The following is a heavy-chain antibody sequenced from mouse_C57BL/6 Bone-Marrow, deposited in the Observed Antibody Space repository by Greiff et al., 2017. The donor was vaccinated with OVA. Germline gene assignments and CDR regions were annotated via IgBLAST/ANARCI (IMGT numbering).Heavy chain of an antibody. CDR1: GFSFNTYA. CDR2: IRSKSNNYAT. CDR3: VRHGNNYWYFDV. D-gene: IGHD2-1*01. Sequence: DVKLVESGGGLVQPKGSLKLSCAASGFSFNTYAMNWVRQAPGKGLEWVARIRSKSNNYATYYADSMKDRFTISRDDSESMLYLQMNNLKTEDTAMYYCVRHGNNYWYFDVWGTGTTVTVSS. J-gene: IGHJ1*03. V-gene: IGHV10-1*01.